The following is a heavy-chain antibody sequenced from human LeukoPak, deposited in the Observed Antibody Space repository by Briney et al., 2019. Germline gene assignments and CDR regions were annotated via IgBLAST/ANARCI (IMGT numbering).Heavy chain of an antibody. CDR2: IYYRSEWYI. Sequence: SQTLSLTCAIPGDSIASHSVAWNWIRQSPSRGLEWLGRIYYRSEWYIDYAVSVKSRLSISRDATKDLFSLHLQSVTPDDTAIYYCARNLDWGTGRNGFDFWGPGTKVVVSP. CDR3: ARNLDWGTGRNGFDF. CDR1: GDSIASHSVA. D-gene: IGHD3-16*01. V-gene: IGHV6-1*01. J-gene: IGHJ3*01.